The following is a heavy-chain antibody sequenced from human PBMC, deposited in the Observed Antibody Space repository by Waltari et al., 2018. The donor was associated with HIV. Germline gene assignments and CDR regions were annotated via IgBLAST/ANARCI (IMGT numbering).Heavy chain of an antibody. D-gene: IGHD6-19*01. Sequence: QLQVQESGPGLVKPSETLSLTCTVSGGSISSRDYYWGWIRQPPGKGLEWIGIIVYSGNTYATPTLKSRVTLSVGTSKSQFSLTLSSVTAADTAVYYCARQWLALYFDYWGQGTLVTVSS. CDR2: IVYSGNT. V-gene: IGHV4-39*07. J-gene: IGHJ4*02. CDR1: GGSISSRDYY. CDR3: ARQWLALYFDY.